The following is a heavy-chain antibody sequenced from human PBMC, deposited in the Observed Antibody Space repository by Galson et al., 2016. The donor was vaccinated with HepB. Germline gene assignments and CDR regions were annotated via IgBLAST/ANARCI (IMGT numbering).Heavy chain of an antibody. V-gene: IGHV5-51*01. CDR3: ARRLTHDSKIWDIDY. Sequence: QSGAEVKKPGESLRLSCTGSGYSFTDYWIGWVRQMPAHALVWMAIISPGDSHTRYTPSFQGQVTISADKSISTAYLQWSSLKASDTAIYYCARRLTHDSKIWDIDYWGQGTLVTVSS. D-gene: IGHD3-16*01. CDR1: GYSFTDYW. J-gene: IGHJ4*02. CDR2: ISPGDSHT.